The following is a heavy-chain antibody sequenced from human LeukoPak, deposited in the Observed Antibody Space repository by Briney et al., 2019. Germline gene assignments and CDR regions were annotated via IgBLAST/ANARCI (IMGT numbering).Heavy chain of an antibody. CDR1: GGTFSSYA. Sequence: SVKVSCKASGGTFSSYAISWVRQAPGQGLEWMGGIIPIFGTANYVQKFQGRVTITTDESTSTAYMELSSLRSEDTAVYYCARCPIAAAGMGDYYYYMDVWGKGTTVTVSS. J-gene: IGHJ6*03. V-gene: IGHV1-69*05. D-gene: IGHD6-13*01. CDR2: IIPIFGTA. CDR3: ARCPIAAAGMGDYYYYMDV.